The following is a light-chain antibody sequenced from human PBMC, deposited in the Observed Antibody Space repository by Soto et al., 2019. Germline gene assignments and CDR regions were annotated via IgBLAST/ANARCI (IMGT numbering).Light chain of an antibody. CDR1: SSNIGAGYD. V-gene: IGLV1-40*01. CDR3: QSYDSSLSGYV. J-gene: IGLJ1*01. CDR2: NN. Sequence: QSVLTQPPSVSGAPGQRVTISCTGSSSNIGAGYDVHWYQQLPGTAPKLLIYNNNRPSGVPDRFSGSKSGTSASLAITGLQAEDEADYYCQSYDSSLSGYVFGTGTKVTVL.